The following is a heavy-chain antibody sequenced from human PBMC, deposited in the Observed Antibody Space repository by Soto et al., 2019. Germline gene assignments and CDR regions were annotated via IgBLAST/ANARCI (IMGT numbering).Heavy chain of an antibody. CDR2: ISGSGGST. D-gene: IGHD1-26*01. CDR3: AKLRSYSASGGMDV. V-gene: IGHV3-23*01. J-gene: IGHJ6*02. CDR1: GFTFSSYA. Sequence: PVGSLRLSCAASGFTFSSYAMSWVRQAPGKGLEWVSAISGSGGSTYYADSVKGRFTISRDNSKNTLYLQMNSLRAEDTAVYYCAKLRSYSASGGMDVWGQGTTVTVSS.